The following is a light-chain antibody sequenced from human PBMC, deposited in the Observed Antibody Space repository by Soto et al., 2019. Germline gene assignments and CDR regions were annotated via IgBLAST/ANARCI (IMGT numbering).Light chain of an antibody. Sequence: DIVLTQSPDSLAVSLGERATINCKSSQSILYSSNSKNFLAWYQQKPGQPPKLLIYWASTRESGVPDRFSGRGSGTDFTLTISSLQAEDVAVYYCQQYYSPPLTFGGGTKVEIK. J-gene: IGKJ4*01. CDR1: QSILYSSNSKNF. V-gene: IGKV4-1*01. CDR2: WAS. CDR3: QQYYSPPLT.